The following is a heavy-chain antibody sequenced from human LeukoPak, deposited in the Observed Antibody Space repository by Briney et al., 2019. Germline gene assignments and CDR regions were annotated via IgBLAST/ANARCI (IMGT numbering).Heavy chain of an antibody. CDR2: IYTSGST. J-gene: IGHJ6*03. CDR1: GGSISSYY. Sequence: TPSETLSLTCTVSGGSISSYYWSWIRQPAGKGLEWIGRIYTSGSTNYNPSLKSRVTISVDKSKNQFSLKLSSVTAADTAVYYCARDPSSGWSNYYYYYMDVWGKGTTVTVSS. D-gene: IGHD6-19*01. CDR3: ARDPSSGWSNYYYYYMDV. V-gene: IGHV4-4*07.